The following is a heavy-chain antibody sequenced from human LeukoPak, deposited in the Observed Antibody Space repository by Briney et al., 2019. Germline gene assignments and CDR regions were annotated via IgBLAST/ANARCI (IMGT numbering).Heavy chain of an antibody. Sequence: GRSLRLSCTASGFTFSSYGMHWVRQAPGKGLGWVAVISYDGSNKYYADSVKGRFTISRDNSKNTLYLQMNSLRAEDTAVYYCAKDLRYFGSGLGYWGQGTLVTVSS. V-gene: IGHV3-30*18. CDR1: GFTFSSYG. CDR3: AKDLRYFGSGLGY. CDR2: ISYDGSNK. J-gene: IGHJ4*02. D-gene: IGHD3-9*01.